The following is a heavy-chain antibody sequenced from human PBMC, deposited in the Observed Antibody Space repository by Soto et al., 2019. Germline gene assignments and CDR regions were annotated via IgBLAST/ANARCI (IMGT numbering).Heavy chain of an antibody. Sequence: SETLSLTCTVSGGSISSSSFHWGWIRQPPGKGLEWIGSIYYSGSTYYSPSLKSRVTISVDTSKNQFSLKLTSVTAADTALYYCARDKITGLFDYWGQGTLVTVSS. CDR1: GGSISSSSFH. J-gene: IGHJ4*02. D-gene: IGHD2-8*02. CDR3: ARDKITGLFDY. CDR2: IYYSGST. V-gene: IGHV4-39*07.